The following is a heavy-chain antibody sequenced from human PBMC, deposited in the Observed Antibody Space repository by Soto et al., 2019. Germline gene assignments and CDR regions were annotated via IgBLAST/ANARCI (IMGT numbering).Heavy chain of an antibody. CDR2: IWYDGSNK. V-gene: IGHV3-33*01. D-gene: IGHD3-10*01. Sequence: GGSLRLSCAASGFTFSSFGMHWVRQAPGKGLEWVAVIWYDGSNKYYADSVKGRFTISRDNSKNTLYLQMNSLRAEDTAVYYCARDTARAMVRIYYGMDVWGQGTTVTVSS. CDR1: GFTFSSFG. J-gene: IGHJ6*02. CDR3: ARDTARAMVRIYYGMDV.